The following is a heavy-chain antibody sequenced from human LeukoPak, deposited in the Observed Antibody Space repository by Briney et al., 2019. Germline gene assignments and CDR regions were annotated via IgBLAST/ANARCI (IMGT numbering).Heavy chain of an antibody. J-gene: IGHJ4*02. Sequence: GASVKVSCEASGYTFTSYGISWVRQAPGQGLEWMGWISAYNGNTNYAQKLQGRVTMTTDTSTSTAYMELRSLRSDDTAVYYCARKSVDTAIAGQFDYWGQGTLVTVSS. CDR2: ISAYNGNT. CDR1: GYTFTSYG. D-gene: IGHD5-18*01. CDR3: ARKSVDTAIAGQFDY. V-gene: IGHV1-18*01.